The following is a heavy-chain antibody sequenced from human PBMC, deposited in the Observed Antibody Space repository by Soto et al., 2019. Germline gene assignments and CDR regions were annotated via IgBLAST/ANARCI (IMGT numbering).Heavy chain of an antibody. V-gene: IGHV3-23*01. J-gene: IGHJ4*02. CDR2: ISGSGGST. CDR3: AKEGFDFDYIWGSFRPNYYFDY. D-gene: IGHD3-16*02. Sequence: GGSLRLSCAASGFTLSSYGMSWVRQAPGKGLEWVTAISGSGGSTYYADSVKGRFTISRDNSKNTLYLQMNSLRAEDTAVYYCAKEGFDFDYIWGSFRPNYYFDYWGQGTLVTVSS. CDR1: GFTLSSYG.